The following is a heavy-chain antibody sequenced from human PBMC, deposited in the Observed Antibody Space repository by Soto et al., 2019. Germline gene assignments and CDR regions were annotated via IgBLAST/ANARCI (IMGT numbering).Heavy chain of an antibody. Sequence: QVQLQQWGAGLLKPSETLSLTCAVYGGSFSGYYWTWIRQPPGTGLEWIGEINHSGSTNYNPSHKXXVAISVGASDKQVILKQSSVTAADTAGYCYGRDQITGLFGYWGYGTLVTVSS. V-gene: IGHV4-34*01. CDR2: INHSGST. D-gene: IGHD2-21*01. CDR1: GGSFSGYY. J-gene: IGHJ4*01. CDR3: GRDQITGLFGY.